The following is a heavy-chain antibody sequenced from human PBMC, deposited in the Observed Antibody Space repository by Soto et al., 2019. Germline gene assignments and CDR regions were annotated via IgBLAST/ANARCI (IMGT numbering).Heavy chain of an antibody. J-gene: IGHJ6*02. CDR1: GFSLSHPRMG. V-gene: IGHV2-26*01. Sequence: QVTLKESGPVLVKPTETLTLTCTVSGFSLSHPRMGVSWIRQPPGKALEWLAHISSSDERSYTTSLKNRLTISKDTSKSQVVLIMTNMDPVDTATYYCVRVLYYAWEVWGQGTTVTVSS. CDR3: VRVLYYAWEV. CDR2: ISSSDER.